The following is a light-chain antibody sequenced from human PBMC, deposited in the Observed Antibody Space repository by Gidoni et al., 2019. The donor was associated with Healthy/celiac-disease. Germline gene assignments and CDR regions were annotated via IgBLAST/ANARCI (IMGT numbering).Light chain of an antibody. Sequence: DIVMTQSPLSLPVTPGEPASISCRSSQSLLHRNGHNYLDWYLQKPGQSPQLLIYLGSIRASGVPDRFSGSGSGTDFTLKISRVEAEDVGVYYCMQALQTAFTFGGGTKVEIK. CDR1: QSLLHRNGHNY. CDR3: MQALQTAFT. V-gene: IGKV2-28*01. J-gene: IGKJ4*01. CDR2: LGS.